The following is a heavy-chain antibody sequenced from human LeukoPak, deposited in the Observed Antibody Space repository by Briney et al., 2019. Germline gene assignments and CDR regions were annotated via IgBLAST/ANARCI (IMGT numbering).Heavy chain of an antibody. CDR2: LSNSGGYT. J-gene: IGHJ4*02. D-gene: IGHD3-22*01. CDR1: GFTLSNYY. CDR3: ARDRGVHYDSSGYYDY. Sequence: PGGSLRLSCAASGFTLSNYYMSWIRPAPGKGLEWISYLSNSGGYTNYADSVKGRFTISRDNAKNSLYLQMNSLRAEDTAVYYCARDRGVHYDSSGYYDYWGQGTLVTVSS. V-gene: IGHV3-11*05.